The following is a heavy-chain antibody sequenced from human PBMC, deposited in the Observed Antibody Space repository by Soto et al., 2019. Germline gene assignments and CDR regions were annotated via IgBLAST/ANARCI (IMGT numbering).Heavy chain of an antibody. D-gene: IGHD3-10*01. CDR1: GFTFSSYG. CDR2: ISYDGSNK. CDR3: ANPVWFGELVLPDNYGMDV. J-gene: IGHJ6*02. Sequence: QVQLVESGGGVVQPGRSLRLSCAASGFTFSSYGMHWVRQAPGKGLEWVAVISYDGSNKYYADSVKGRFTISRDNSKNTLYLQMNSLRAEDTAVYYCANPVWFGELVLPDNYGMDVWGQGTTVTVSS. V-gene: IGHV3-30*18.